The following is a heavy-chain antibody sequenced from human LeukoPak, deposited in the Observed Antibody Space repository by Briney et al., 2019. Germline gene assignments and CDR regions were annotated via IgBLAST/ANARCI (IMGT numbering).Heavy chain of an antibody. CDR2: ISSSGSTI. J-gene: IGHJ4*02. CDR3: ARDVPYYDFWSGYLPTFDY. Sequence: PGGSLRLSCAASGFTFSDYWMSWVRQAPGKGLEWVSYISSSGSTIYYADSVKGRFTISRDNAKNSLYLQMNSLRAEDTAVYYCARDVPYYDFWSGYLPTFDYWGQGTLVTVSS. CDR1: GFTFSDYW. D-gene: IGHD3-3*01. V-gene: IGHV3-11*01.